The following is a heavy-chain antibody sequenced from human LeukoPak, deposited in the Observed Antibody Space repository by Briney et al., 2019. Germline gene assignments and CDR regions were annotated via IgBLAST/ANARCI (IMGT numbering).Heavy chain of an antibody. Sequence: PSETLSLTCTVSGGSISSYYWSWIRQPPGKGLEWIGYIYYSGSTNYNPSLKSRVTISVDTSKNQFSLKLSSVTAADTAVYYCARGGYGSGSYYTATFDYWGQGTLVTVSS. CDR1: GGSISSYY. CDR2: IYYSGST. V-gene: IGHV4-59*01. CDR3: ARGGYGSGSYYTATFDY. D-gene: IGHD3-10*01. J-gene: IGHJ4*02.